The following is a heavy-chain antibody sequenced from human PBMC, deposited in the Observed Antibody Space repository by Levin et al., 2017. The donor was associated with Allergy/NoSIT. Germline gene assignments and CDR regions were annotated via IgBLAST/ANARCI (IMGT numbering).Heavy chain of an antibody. Sequence: LSLTCAASGFTFSSYLMHWVRPAPGKGLVWVSRINSDGSGPTYADSVKGRFTISRDNAKNTLYLQMNSLRAEDTAVYSCAREFSTSDGMDVWGQGTTVTGSS. CDR1: GFTFSSYL. J-gene: IGHJ6*02. CDR2: INSDGSGP. V-gene: IGHV3-74*01. CDR3: AREFSTSDGMDV. D-gene: IGHD6-13*01.